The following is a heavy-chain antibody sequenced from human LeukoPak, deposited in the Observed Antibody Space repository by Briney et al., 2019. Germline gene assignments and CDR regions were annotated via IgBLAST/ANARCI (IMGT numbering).Heavy chain of an antibody. D-gene: IGHD6-13*01. V-gene: IGHV3-48*02. CDR3: ARTPYISNWFFFDY. CDR1: GFSFTTYS. J-gene: IGHJ4*02. Sequence: GGSLRVSCAASGFSFTTYSMNWVRQAPGKGLEWVAYISTSSSSIYYADSVKGRFTVSRDNAKNSLYLQMNSLRDEDTAVYYCARTPYISNWFFFDYWGQGTLVTVSS. CDR2: ISTSSSSI.